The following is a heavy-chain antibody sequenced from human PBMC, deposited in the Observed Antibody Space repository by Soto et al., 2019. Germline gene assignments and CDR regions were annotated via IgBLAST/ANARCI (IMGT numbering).Heavy chain of an antibody. J-gene: IGHJ4*02. CDR3: ASGVLH. Sequence: QVQLQESGPGLVKPSQTLSLTCTVSGGSISSGGYYWSWIRQHPGKGLEWIGYIYYSGSTSYNPSRTSRVTISVDTSNKQFSLELNSVNAEDTAVYSCASGVLHWGQGTLVTVSS. V-gene: IGHV4-31*03. D-gene: IGHD3-10*01. CDR1: GGSISSGGYY. CDR2: IYYSGST.